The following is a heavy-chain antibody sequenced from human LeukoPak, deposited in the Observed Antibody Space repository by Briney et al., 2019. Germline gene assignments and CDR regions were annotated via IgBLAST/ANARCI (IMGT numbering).Heavy chain of an antibody. J-gene: IGHJ5*02. D-gene: IGHD2-2*01. Sequence: APVKVSCKAVGDTFSIYGISWVRQAPGQGLEWLGWITTYNGNTNYAQKLQGRVTMTTDTSTSTAYMELRSLRSDDTAVYYCARVGFPGYCSSTSCLNWFDPWGQGTLVTVSS. CDR2: ITTYNGNT. CDR3: ARVGFPGYCSSTSCLNWFDP. V-gene: IGHV1-18*01. CDR1: GDTFSIYG.